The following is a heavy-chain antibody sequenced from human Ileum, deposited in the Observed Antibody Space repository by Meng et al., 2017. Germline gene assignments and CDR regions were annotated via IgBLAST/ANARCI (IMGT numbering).Heavy chain of an antibody. V-gene: IGHV4-61*08. CDR1: GGSVSTMDYQ. J-gene: IGHJ4*02. CDR3: ARDHWGSLDY. Sequence: QVEESGQGLLTPSETPSLTFTVSGGSVSTMDYQWGWIRQPPGKGLEWIGYAGTNYNPSLKSRVTISVDTSKRQFSLKLTSVTAADMAVYYCARDHWGSLDYWGQGILVTVSS. D-gene: IGHD7-27*01. CDR2: AGT.